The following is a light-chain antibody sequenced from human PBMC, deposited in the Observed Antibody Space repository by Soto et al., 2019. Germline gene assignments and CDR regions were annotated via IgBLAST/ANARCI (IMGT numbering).Light chain of an antibody. CDR3: AAWDDSLNVVV. CDR1: SSNIGSNT. V-gene: IGLV1-44*01. J-gene: IGLJ2*01. Sequence: QSALTQPPSASGTPGQRVTISCSGSSSNIGSNTVNWYQQLPGTAPKLLIYSNNQRPSGVPDRFSGSKSGTSASLAISGLQSEDEADYSCAAWDDSLNVVVFGGGTQLTV. CDR2: SNN.